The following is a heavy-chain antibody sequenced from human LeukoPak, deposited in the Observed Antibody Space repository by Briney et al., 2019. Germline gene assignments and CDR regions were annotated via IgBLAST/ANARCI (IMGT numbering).Heavy chain of an antibody. CDR3: ARVERLRGYWFDP. Sequence: SETLSLTCTVSGGSISSYYWSWIRQPPGKGLEWIGYIYYSGSTNYNPSLKSRVTISVDTSKNQFSLKLSSVTAADTAVYYCARVERLRGYWFDPWGQGTLVTVSS. CDR2: IYYSGST. J-gene: IGHJ5*02. CDR1: GGSISSYY. D-gene: IGHD1-1*01. V-gene: IGHV4-59*01.